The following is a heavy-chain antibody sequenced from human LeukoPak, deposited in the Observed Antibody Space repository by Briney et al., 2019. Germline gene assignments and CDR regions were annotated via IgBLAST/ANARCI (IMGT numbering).Heavy chain of an antibody. CDR3: ARDFAVVTAIRPFDY. CDR1: GYTLTELS. J-gene: IGHJ4*02. Sequence: SVKVSCKVSGYTLTELSMHWVRQAPGKGLEWVGRIIPILGIANYAQKFQGRVTITADKSTSTAYMELSSLRSEDTAVYYCARDFAVVTAIRPFDYWGQGTLVTVSS. D-gene: IGHD2-21*02. CDR2: IIPILGIA. V-gene: IGHV1-69*04.